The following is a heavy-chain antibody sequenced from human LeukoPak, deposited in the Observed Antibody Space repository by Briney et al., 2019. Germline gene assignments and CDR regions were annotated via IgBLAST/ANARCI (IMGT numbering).Heavy chain of an antibody. CDR2: ISGSGAST. D-gene: IGHD4-17*01. V-gene: IGHV3-23*01. CDR1: GGTFSGYY. CDR3: AKDYYGDYTQPGDY. Sequence: ETLSLTCAVYGGTFSGYYWSWIRQPPGKGLEWVSAISGSGASTYYADSVKGRFTISRDNSKNTLYLQMNSLRVEDTAVYYCAKDYYGDYTQPGDYWGQGTLVTVSS. J-gene: IGHJ4*02.